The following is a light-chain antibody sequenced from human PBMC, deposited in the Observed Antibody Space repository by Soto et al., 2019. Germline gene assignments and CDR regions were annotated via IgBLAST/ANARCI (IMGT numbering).Light chain of an antibody. V-gene: IGLV2-14*01. J-gene: IGLJ1*01. CDR2: EVS. Sequence: QSALTQPASVSGSPGQSITISCTGTSSGVGGYNYVSWFQQHPGKAPKLMIYEVSNRPSGVSNRFSGSRSGNTASLTISGLQSEDEAEYYCNSYTNNNTFVFGTGTKLTVL. CDR1: SSGVGGYNY. CDR3: NSYTNNNTFV.